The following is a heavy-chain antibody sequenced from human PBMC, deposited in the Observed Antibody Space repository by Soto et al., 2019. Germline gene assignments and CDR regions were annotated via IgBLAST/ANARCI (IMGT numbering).Heavy chain of an antibody. CDR1: GGTIRSYY. V-gene: IGHV4-59*01. CDR2: IYYSGST. D-gene: IGHD2-15*01. CDR3: ARGLCSGGSCYAWAADY. Sequence: LEILRLPCTVSGGTIRSYYWRWIRKTPGKGLEWIGYIYYSGSTNYNPSLKSRVTISVDTSKNQFSLKLSSVTAADTAVYYCARGLCSGGSCYAWAADYWGQGTLVTLSS. J-gene: IGHJ4*02.